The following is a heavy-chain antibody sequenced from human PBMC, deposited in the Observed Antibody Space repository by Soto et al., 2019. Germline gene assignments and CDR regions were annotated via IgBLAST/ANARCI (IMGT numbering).Heavy chain of an antibody. CDR2: IYYSGST. Sequence: QVQLQESGPGLVKPSQTLSLTCTVSGGSISSGGYYWSWIRQHPGKGLEWIGYIYYSGSTYYNPCIKSRVTISVATSKNQFSLKLSSVTAADTAVYYCAGIYSGSPGGTLRYWGQGTLVTVSS. CDR1: GGSISSGGYY. CDR3: AGIYSGSPGGTLRY. J-gene: IGHJ4*02. D-gene: IGHD1-26*01. V-gene: IGHV4-31*03.